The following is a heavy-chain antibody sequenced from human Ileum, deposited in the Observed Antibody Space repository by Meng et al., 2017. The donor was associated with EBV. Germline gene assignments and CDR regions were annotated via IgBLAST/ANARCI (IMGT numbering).Heavy chain of an antibody. Sequence: QGQLQESGPGLVKPSQTLPLTCTVSGGSISSGDYYWSWIRQPPGKGLEWIGYIYYSGSTYYNPSLKSRVTISVDTSKNQFSLKLSSVTAADTAVYYCARGYYDSSGYGYWYFDLWGRGTLVTVSS. CDR2: IYYSGST. J-gene: IGHJ2*01. CDR1: GGSISSGDYY. V-gene: IGHV4-30-4*01. CDR3: ARGYYDSSGYGYWYFDL. D-gene: IGHD3-22*01.